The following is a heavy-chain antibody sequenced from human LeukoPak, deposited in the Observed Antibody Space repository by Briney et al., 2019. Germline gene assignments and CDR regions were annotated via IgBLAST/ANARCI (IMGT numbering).Heavy chain of an antibody. CDR2: IYYSGST. D-gene: IGHD2-2*01. CDR3: ARQLGYCSSTSCHNWFAH. V-gene: IGHV4-59*01. Sequence: SETLSLTCTLSGGSITSYYWSWIRQPPGKGLEWIGYIYYSGSTNYNPSLKSRVTISVDTSKNQFSLRLSSVTAADTAVYYCARQLGYCSSTSCHNWFAHWAQGTLVTVSS. J-gene: IGHJ5*02. CDR1: GGSITSYY.